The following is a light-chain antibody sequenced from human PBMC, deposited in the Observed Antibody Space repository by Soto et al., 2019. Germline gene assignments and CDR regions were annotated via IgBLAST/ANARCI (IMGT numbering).Light chain of an antibody. Sequence: DIVLTQSPATRSLSPGERVTLSCGASPSVSSSRLAWYQQKPGQAPRLLMYDASRRAFGIPDRFSGSGSGTDFTLTISRLEPEDFAVYYCQQYGNSPITFGQGTRLEIK. J-gene: IGKJ5*01. CDR3: QQYGNSPIT. CDR1: PSVSSSR. CDR2: DAS. V-gene: IGKV3D-20*01.